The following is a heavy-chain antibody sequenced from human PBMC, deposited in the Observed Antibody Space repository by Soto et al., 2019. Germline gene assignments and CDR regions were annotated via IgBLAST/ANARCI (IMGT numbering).Heavy chain of an antibody. D-gene: IGHD1-26*01. V-gene: IGHV4-30-2*01. CDR3: ARFFGSYNNWFDP. CDR1: GGSIRSGGYS. J-gene: IGHJ5*02. Sequence: SETLSLTCAVSGGSIRSGGYSWSWIRQPPGKGLEWIGYIYHSGSTYYNPSLKSRVTISVDRSKNQFSLKLSSVTAADTAVYYCARFFGSYNNWFDPWGQGTLVTVSS. CDR2: IYHSGST.